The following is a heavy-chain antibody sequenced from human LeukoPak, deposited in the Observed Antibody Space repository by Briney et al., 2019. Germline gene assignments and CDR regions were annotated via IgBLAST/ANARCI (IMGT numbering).Heavy chain of an antibody. Sequence: SETLSLTCTVSGGSISSSSYYWGWIRQPPGKGLEWIGSIYYSGSTYYNPSLKSRVTISVDTSKNQFSLKLSSVTAADTAVYYCARHYGDYVHYYYMDVWGKGTTVTVSS. V-gene: IGHV4-39*07. J-gene: IGHJ6*03. D-gene: IGHD4-17*01. CDR2: IYYSGST. CDR3: ARHYGDYVHYYYMDV. CDR1: GGSISSSSYY.